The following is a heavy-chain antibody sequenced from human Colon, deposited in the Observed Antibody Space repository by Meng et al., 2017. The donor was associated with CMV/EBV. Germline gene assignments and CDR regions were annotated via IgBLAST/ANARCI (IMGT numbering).Heavy chain of an antibody. J-gene: IGHJ4*02. Sequence: VKLVGSWGSWVQPGGSCRSSCAAAGFTFSDYGMHWLRQAQGKGLEWVAFVLYDGSRKYYGDSVKGRFSISRDNSKNTLYLQMNSLRADDTAVYYCVKDQCRGWGQGTLVTVSS. CDR2: VLYDGSRK. V-gene: IGHV3-30*02. D-gene: IGHD3-10*01. CDR1: GFTFSDYG. CDR3: VKDQCRG.